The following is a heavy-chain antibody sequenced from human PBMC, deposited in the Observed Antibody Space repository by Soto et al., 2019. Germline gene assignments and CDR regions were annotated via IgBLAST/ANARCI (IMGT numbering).Heavy chain of an antibody. CDR3: ARGGIAVASDD. D-gene: IGHD6-19*01. CDR1: GGSFSGYY. CDR2: INHSGST. V-gene: IGHV4-34*01. J-gene: IGHJ4*02. Sequence: SETLSLTCAVYGGSFSGYYWSWIRQPPGKGLEWIGEINHSGSTNYNPSLKSRVTISVDTSKNQFSLKLSSVTAADTAVYYCARGGIAVASDDWGQGTRVTVSS.